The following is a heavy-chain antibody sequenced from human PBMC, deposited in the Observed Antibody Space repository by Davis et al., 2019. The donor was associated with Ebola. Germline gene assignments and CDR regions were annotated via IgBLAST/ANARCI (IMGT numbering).Heavy chain of an antibody. CDR2: ISGSGGST. D-gene: IGHD2-8*01. V-gene: IGHV3-23*01. Sequence: PGGSLRLSCEASGFTFSGLGMSWVRQAPGKGLEWVSTISGSGGSTFYADSVKGRFTISRDNSRNTLYLQMDSLRAEDTAVFYCAEGGTNNFLGANWGQGTLVTVSS. CDR1: GFTFSGLG. CDR3: AEGGTNNFLGAN. J-gene: IGHJ4*02.